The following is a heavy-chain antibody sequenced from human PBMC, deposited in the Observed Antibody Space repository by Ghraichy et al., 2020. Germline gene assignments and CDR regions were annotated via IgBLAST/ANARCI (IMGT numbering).Heavy chain of an antibody. CDR3: AKGYSDFDY. J-gene: IGHJ4*02. V-gene: IGHV3-30*18. CDR2: ISYDGSNK. D-gene: IGHD1-26*01. Sequence: GSLRLSCAASGFTFSSYGMHWVRQAPGKGLEWVAVISYDGSNKYYTDSVKGRFTISRDNSKNTVYLQMESLRAEDTAVYYCAKGYSDFDYWGQGILVTVSS. CDR1: GFTFSSYG.